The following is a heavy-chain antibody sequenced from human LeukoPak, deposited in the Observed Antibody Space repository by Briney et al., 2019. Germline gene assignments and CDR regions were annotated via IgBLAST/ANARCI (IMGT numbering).Heavy chain of an antibody. CDR2: IWYDGSNK. J-gene: IGHJ4*02. CDR1: GFTFSSYG. V-gene: IGHV3-33*01. CDR3: ARGKIMYYDSSGFHDY. Sequence: GGSLGLSCAASGFTFSSYGMHWVRQAPGKGLEWVAVIWYDGSNKYYADSVKGRFTISRDNSKNTLYLQMNSLRAEDTAVYYCARGKIMYYDSSGFHDYWGQGTPVTVSS. D-gene: IGHD3-22*01.